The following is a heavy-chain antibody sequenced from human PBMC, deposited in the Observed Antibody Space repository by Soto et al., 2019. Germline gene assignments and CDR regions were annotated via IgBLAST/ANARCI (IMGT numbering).Heavy chain of an antibody. D-gene: IGHD3-16*02. CDR1: GFTFSSYA. CDR2: ISYDGSNK. V-gene: IGHV3-30-3*01. J-gene: IGHJ5*02. CDR3: AREDINTFGGVIVSNWFDP. Sequence: GGSLRLSCAASGFTFSSYAMHWVRQAPGKGLEWVAVISYDGSNKYYADSVKGRFTISRDNSKNTLYLQMNSLSAENTAVYYCAREDINTFGGVIVSNWFDPWGQGTLVTVSS.